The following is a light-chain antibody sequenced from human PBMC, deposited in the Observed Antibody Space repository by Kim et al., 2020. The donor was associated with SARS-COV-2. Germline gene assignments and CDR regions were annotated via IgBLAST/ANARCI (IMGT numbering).Light chain of an antibody. Sequence: DIQMTQSPSSLSASVGDRVTITCRASQGISNYLAWYQQKPGKVPKLLIYAASTLQSGVPSRFSGSGSGTDFTLNISSLQPEDVATYYCKKYNSAQWTCGQGNKVDIK. CDR3: KKYNSAQWT. J-gene: IGKJ1*01. V-gene: IGKV1-27*01. CDR1: QGISNY. CDR2: AAS.